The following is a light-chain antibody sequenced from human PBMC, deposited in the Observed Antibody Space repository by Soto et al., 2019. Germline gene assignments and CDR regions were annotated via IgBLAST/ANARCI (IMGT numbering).Light chain of an antibody. V-gene: IGKV1-33*01. CDR2: DAS. CDR3: QQYDYLPIT. CDR1: QDISNY. Sequence: DIQMTQSPSSLSASVGDSVTITCQASQDISNYLNWYQQKPGKAPKLLIYDASNLDIGVPPRFSGSGSGTHFTFTISSLQPEDFATYYCQQYDYLPITFGQGTRLEI. J-gene: IGKJ5*01.